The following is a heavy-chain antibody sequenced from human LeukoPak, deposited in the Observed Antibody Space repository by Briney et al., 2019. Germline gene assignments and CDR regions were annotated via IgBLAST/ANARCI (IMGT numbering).Heavy chain of an antibody. Sequence: PGGSLRLSCAASGFTFSSYGMHWVRQAPGKGLEWVAVIWYDGSNKYYADSVKGRFTISRDNSKNTLYLQMNSLRAEDTAVYYCARDRNDYYDSSGYHDAFDIWGQGTMVIVSS. CDR1: GFTFSSYG. D-gene: IGHD3-22*01. CDR3: ARDRNDYYDSSGYHDAFDI. CDR2: IWYDGSNK. V-gene: IGHV3-33*01. J-gene: IGHJ3*02.